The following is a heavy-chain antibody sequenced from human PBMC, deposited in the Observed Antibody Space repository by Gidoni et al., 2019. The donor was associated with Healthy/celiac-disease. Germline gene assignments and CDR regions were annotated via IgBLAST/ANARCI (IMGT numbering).Heavy chain of an antibody. CDR2: ISAGGGAT. D-gene: IGHD2-15*01. CDR3: AKDRLTLDALDI. V-gene: IGHV3-23*01. J-gene: IGHJ3*02. Sequence: EVQLLESGGGLAQPGESLRLSCAASGFIFSSYAMSWVRQAPGKGLEWVSGISAGGGATYYGDSLKGRFTISRDNSKNTLSLQMNSLRAEDTAVYYCAKDRLTLDALDIWGQGTTVTVSS. CDR1: GFIFSSYA.